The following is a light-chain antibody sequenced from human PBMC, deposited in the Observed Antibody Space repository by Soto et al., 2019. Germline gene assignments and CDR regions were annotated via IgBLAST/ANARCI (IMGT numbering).Light chain of an antibody. Sequence: DIQMTQSPSSLSASVGDRVTITCRANQDISYYLAWYQQKQGKVPKLLIYDASTLQTGVPSRFSGSGSGTDFTLTISYLQSEDFGTYYCQQFYNYPRTFGQGTKVDIK. CDR3: QQFYNYPRT. CDR1: QDISYY. CDR2: DAS. V-gene: IGKV1-27*01. J-gene: IGKJ1*01.